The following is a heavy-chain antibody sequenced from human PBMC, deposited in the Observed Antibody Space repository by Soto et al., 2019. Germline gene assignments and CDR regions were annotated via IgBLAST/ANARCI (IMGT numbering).Heavy chain of an antibody. CDR3: ARGSSSIVVVPDYGMDV. CDR1: GYTFISHG. D-gene: IGHD2-15*01. V-gene: IGHV1-18*04. CDR2: ISGKNGNT. J-gene: IGHJ6*02. Sequence: QVQLVQSGVEVKKPGASVKVSCKASGYTFISHGISWVRHAPGQGLEWMGWISGKNGNTNYAQKLQGRVTLNTDTSTSTAYMELRSLRSDDPAVYYCARGSSSIVVVPDYGMDVWGQGTTVTVSS.